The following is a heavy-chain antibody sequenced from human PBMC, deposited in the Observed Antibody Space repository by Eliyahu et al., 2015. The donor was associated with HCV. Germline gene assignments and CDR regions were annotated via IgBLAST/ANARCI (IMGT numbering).Heavy chain of an antibody. CDR1: GYTFTGYY. CDR3: ARDYGRGDPSAEYFQH. CDR2: INPNSGGT. V-gene: IGHV1-2*02. J-gene: IGHJ1*01. D-gene: IGHD3-10*01. Sequence: QVQLVQSGAEVKKPGASVKVSCXASGYTFTGYYMHWVRQAPGQGLEWMGWINPNSGGTNYAQKFQGRVTMTRDTSISTAYMELSRLRSDDTAVYYCARDYGRGDPSAEYFQHWGQGTLVTVSS.